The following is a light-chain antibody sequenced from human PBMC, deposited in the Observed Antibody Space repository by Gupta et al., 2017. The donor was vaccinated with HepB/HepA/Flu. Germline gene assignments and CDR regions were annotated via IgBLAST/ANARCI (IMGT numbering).Light chain of an antibody. CDR1: QSLLHSNGYNY. CDR2: LGY. J-gene: IGKJ5*01. CDR3: TQYLQIP. Sequence: DIVMTQSPLSLPVNTGEPASISCRSSQSLLHSNGYNYLDGYLQKPGQSQQIMIYLGYNRASDGNGRGSGGGTAADFTLKSGRVEDADVAGYNGTQYLQIPFGQGTRMEIK. V-gene: IGKV2-28*01.